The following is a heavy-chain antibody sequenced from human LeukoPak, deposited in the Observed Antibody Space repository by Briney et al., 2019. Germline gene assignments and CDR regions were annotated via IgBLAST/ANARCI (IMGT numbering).Heavy chain of an antibody. CDR3: ARRGYYGSGGIDY. CDR1: GFTFSSYA. J-gene: IGHJ4*02. CDR2: ITSPVGRM. D-gene: IGHD3-10*01. V-gene: IGHV3-21*01. Sequence: GGSLRLSCAASGFTFSSYAMSWVRQAPGKGLEWVSSITSPVGRMYYADSLKGRITISRDNAKNSLYLQMNSLRAEDTAVYYCARRGYYGSGGIDYWGQGTLVTVSS.